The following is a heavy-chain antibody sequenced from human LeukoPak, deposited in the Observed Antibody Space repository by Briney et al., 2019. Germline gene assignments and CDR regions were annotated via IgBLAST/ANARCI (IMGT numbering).Heavy chain of an antibody. V-gene: IGHV3-30-3*01. D-gene: IGHD2-15*01. CDR2: ISYDGSNK. Sequence: PGGSLRLSCPASGFTFSSYAMHWVRQAPGKGLEWVAVISYDGSNKYYADSVKGRFTISRDNSKNTLYLQMNSLRAEDTAVYYCVMSMGYLSSDFDYWGQGTLVTVSS. J-gene: IGHJ4*02. CDR1: GFTFSSYA. CDR3: VMSMGYLSSDFDY.